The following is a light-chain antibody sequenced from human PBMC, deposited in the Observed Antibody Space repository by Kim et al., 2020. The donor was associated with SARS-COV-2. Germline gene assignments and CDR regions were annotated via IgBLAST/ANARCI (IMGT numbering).Light chain of an antibody. J-gene: IGLJ3*02. CDR3: QSYDTSNQV. CDR1: SGSIASNY. Sequence: NFMLTQPHSVSESPGKTVTISCTRISGSIASNYVQWYQQRPGSAPTTVIYEDNQRPSGVPDRFSGSIDSSSNSASLTISGLKTEDEAYYYCQSYDTSNQVFGGGTQLTVL. V-gene: IGLV6-57*03. CDR2: EDN.